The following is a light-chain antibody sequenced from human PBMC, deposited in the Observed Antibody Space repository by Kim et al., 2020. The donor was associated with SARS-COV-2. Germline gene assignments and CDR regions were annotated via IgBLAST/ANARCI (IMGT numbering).Light chain of an antibody. CDR1: QNINSG. Sequence: AVVGDKVTTTCRASQNINSGLAWYQQKPGKAPKLLIYMASNLESGVPSRFSGSGSGTEFTLTISSLQPDDFATYYCQQYQTYPWTFGQGTKVDIK. CDR3: QQYQTYPWT. V-gene: IGKV1-5*03. J-gene: IGKJ1*01. CDR2: MAS.